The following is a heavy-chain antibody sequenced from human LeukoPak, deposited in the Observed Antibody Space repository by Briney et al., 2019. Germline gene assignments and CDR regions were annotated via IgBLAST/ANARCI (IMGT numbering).Heavy chain of an antibody. D-gene: IGHD3-22*01. J-gene: IGHJ4*02. V-gene: IGHV3-33*06. CDR2: IWYDGSNK. Sequence: GGSLRLSCAASGFTFSSYGMHWVRQAPGKGLEWVAVIWYDGSNKYYADSVKGRFTISRDNSKNTLYLKMNSLRAEDTAVYYCAKDLSAYYYDSSGYSGMGYWGQGTLVTVSS. CDR1: GFTFSSYG. CDR3: AKDLSAYYYDSSGYSGMGY.